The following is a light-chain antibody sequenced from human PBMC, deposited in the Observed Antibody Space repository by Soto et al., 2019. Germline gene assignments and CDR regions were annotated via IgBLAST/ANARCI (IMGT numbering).Light chain of an antibody. CDR3: QQCGSSPWT. CDR1: QSVSSYY. Sequence: GTLSLSPGERATLSCRASQSVSSYYLAWYQQKPGQAPRLLIYAASSRATGIPDRFSGGGSGTDFTLTISRLEPEDFAVYYCQQCGSSPWTFGQGTKVDIK. J-gene: IGKJ1*01. CDR2: AAS. V-gene: IGKV3-20*01.